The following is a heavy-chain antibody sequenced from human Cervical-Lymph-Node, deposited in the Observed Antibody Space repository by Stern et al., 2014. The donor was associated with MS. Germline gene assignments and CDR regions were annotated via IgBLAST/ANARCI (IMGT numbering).Heavy chain of an antibody. CDR1: GFSLSTTGMC. CDR3: VRAREGYYFDY. CDR2: LDWDGDK. V-gene: IGHV2-70*01. D-gene: IGHD2-21*01. J-gene: IGHJ4*02. Sequence: QVTFRESGPALVKPTQTLTLTCTFSGFSLSTTGMCLSWIRQPPGKALEWLALLDWDGDKYYSTALKTRLTIYKDTSKNQVVLTMTNMAPLDTATYFCVRAREGYYFDYWGQGIPVTVSS.